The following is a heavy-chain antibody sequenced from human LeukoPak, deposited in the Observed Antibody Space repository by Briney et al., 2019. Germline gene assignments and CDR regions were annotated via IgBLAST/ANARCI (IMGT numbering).Heavy chain of an antibody. D-gene: IGHD3-3*01. CDR3: ARSYYDFWSGPFFFDY. CDR1: GFTFSSYA. V-gene: IGHV3-30-3*01. CDR2: ISYDGSNK. Sequence: GGSLRLSCAASGFTFSSYAMHWVRQAPGKGLEWVAVISYDGSNKYYADSVKGRFTISRDNSKNTLYLQMNGLRAEDTAVYYCARSYYDFWSGPFFFDYWGQGTLVTVSS. J-gene: IGHJ4*02.